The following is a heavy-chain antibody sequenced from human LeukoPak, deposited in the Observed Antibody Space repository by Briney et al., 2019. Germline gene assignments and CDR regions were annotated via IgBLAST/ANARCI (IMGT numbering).Heavy chain of an antibody. CDR3: AKEAQYCYESSQFDY. CDR2: ISNSGGST. J-gene: IGHJ4*02. CDR1: GFTFNSYT. Sequence: QPGGSLRLSCAASGFTFNSYTMSWVRQAPGKGLGWVSSISNSGGSTYYADSVKGRFTISRDSSKNTLYLQMHSLRAEDTAVYYCAKEAQYCYESSQFDYWGQGTLVTVSS. V-gene: IGHV3-23*01. D-gene: IGHD3-22*01.